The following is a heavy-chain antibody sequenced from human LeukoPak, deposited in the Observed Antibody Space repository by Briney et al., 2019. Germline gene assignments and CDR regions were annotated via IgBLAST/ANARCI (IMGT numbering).Heavy chain of an antibody. V-gene: IGHV4-39*01. CDR1: GGSISSRSYY. D-gene: IGHD2-2*01. J-gene: IGHJ4*02. CDR2: IYYSGST. Sequence: PSATLSLTCTVSGGSISSRSYYWGWLRQPPGKGLEWFGSIYYSGSTYYNPSLKSRVTISVDTAKNQFSLKLSSVTAADTAVYYCARSLTINGLIDYWGQGTLVTVSS. CDR3: ARSLTINGLIDY.